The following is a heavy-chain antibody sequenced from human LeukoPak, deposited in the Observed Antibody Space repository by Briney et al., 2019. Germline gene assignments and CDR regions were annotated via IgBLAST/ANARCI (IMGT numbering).Heavy chain of an antibody. CDR1: GGSISSSNW. D-gene: IGHD3-22*01. J-gene: IGHJ4*02. CDR3: ARVAPYDSSGHNYFDY. CDR2: IYRSGST. Sequence: SETLSLTCAVSGGSISSSNWWSWVRQPPGKGLEWIGEIYRSGSTNYNPSLKSRLTISVDKSKNQFSLKLSSVTAADTAVYYCARVAPYDSSGHNYFDYWGQGTLVTVSS. V-gene: IGHV4-4*02.